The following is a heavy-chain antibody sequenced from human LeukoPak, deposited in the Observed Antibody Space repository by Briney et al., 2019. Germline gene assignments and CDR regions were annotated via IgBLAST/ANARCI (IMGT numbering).Heavy chain of an antibody. CDR2: ISSSSSYI. CDR3: ARTYGDYVFSHFDY. CDR1: GGSISSSN. Sequence: ETLSLTCAVSGGSISSSNWWSWVRQPPGKGLEWVSSISSSSSYIYYADSVKGRFTISRDNAKNSLYLQMNSLRAEDTAVYYCARTYGDYVFSHFDYWGQGTLVTVSS. V-gene: IGHV3-21*01. J-gene: IGHJ4*02. D-gene: IGHD4-17*01.